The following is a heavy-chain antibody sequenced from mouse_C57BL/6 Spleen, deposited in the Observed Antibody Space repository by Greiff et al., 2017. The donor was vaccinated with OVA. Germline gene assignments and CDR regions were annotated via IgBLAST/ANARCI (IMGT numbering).Heavy chain of an antibody. J-gene: IGHJ2*01. CDR3: ARWDYDFDC. V-gene: IGHV1-4*01. Sequence: LVESGAELARPGASVKMSCKASGYTFTSYTMHWVKQRPGQGLEWIGYINPSSGYTKYNQKFKDKATLTADKSSSTAYMQLSSLTSEDSAVYYCARWDYDFDCWGQGTTLTVSS. D-gene: IGHD2-4*01. CDR1: GYTFTSYT. CDR2: INPSSGYT.